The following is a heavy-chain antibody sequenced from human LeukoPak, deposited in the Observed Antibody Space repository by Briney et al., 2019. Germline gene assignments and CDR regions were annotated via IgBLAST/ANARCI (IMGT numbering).Heavy chain of an antibody. CDR1: GYTFTSYD. Sequence: GASVKVSCKASGYTFTSYDINWVRQATGQGLEWMGWMNPNSGNTGYAQKFQGRVTMTRNTSISTAYMELSSLRSEDTAVYYYARGPPYYDFWSGYYYYYYYGMDVWGQGTTVTVSS. CDR3: ARGPPYYDFWSGYYYYYYYGMDV. V-gene: IGHV1-8*01. J-gene: IGHJ6*02. CDR2: MNPNSGNT. D-gene: IGHD3-3*01.